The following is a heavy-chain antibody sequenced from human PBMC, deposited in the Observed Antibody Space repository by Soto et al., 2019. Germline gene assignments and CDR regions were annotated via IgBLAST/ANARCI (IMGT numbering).Heavy chain of an antibody. Sequence: GSVKVSCKASGYTFTSYYMPRVVQAPGEGREWMGGITPNSGGTNYAQKLQGWVTMTRDTSISTGYMELSRLTSDDTAVYYCARDRGGNRISAAGTWYYCCYRWGQGTLVTVSS. CDR2: ITPNSGGT. D-gene: IGHD6-13*01. J-gene: IGHJ5*02. CDR1: GYTFTSYY. CDR3: ARDRGGNRISAAGTWYYCCYR. V-gene: IGHV1-2*04.